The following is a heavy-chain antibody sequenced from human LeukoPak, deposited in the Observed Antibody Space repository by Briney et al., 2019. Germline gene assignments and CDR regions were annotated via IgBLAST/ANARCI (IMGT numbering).Heavy chain of an antibody. CDR2: ISWNSGSI. D-gene: IGHD1/OR15-1a*01. CDR3: ARASTGTTDY. J-gene: IGHJ4*02. V-gene: IGHV3-9*01. CDR1: GFTFDDYA. Sequence: GGSLRLSCAASGFTFDDYAMHWVRQAPGKGLEWVSGISWNSGSIGYADSVKGRFTISRDNAKNSLYLQMNSLRAEDTAVYYCARASTGTTDYWGQGTLVTVSS.